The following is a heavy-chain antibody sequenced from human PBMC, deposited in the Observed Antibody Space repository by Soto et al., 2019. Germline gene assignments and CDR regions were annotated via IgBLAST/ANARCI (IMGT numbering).Heavy chain of an antibody. Sequence: EVHLVESGGGLVQPGGSLRLSCAASGFTFSTYSLNWVRQAPGKGLEWVSYITGSGTTVYYADSVRGRFTISRDNARNPWYPQLNSRRDVDTALYYCVRVTGNWAYYFDFWGQGTLVPVSS. CDR1: GFTFSTYS. D-gene: IGHD1-1*01. CDR3: VRVTGNWAYYFDF. V-gene: IGHV3-48*02. CDR2: ITGSGTTV. J-gene: IGHJ4*02.